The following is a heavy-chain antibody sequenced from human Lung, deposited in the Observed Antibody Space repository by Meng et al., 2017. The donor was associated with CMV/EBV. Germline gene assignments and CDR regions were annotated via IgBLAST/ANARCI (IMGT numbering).Heavy chain of an antibody. CDR3: TTQTYYYDSDGVYHWYDP. D-gene: IGHD3-22*01. Sequence: GEXXKISCAASGFTFSGSAMHWVRQASGKGLEWVGRIRTKTNNYATSYAASVKGRFTISRDDSENTAYLQMNSVKTEDTAVYYCTTQTYYYDSDGVYHWYDPXGQGXLVTVSS. CDR2: IRTKTNNYAT. V-gene: IGHV3-73*01. CDR1: GFTFSGSA. J-gene: IGHJ5*02.